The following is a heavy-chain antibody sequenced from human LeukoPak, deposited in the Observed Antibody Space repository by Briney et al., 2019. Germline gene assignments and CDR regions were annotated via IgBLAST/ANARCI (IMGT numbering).Heavy chain of an antibody. V-gene: IGHV1-46*01. CDR3: ARAFTGGTLDL. J-gene: IGHJ5*02. CDR2: INPSAGIT. CDR1: GYTFTSSH. D-gene: IGHD2-8*02. Sequence: ASVKASCKASGYTFTSSHLHWVRQVPGQGLEWMGVINPSAGITSYAQKFQGRVTMTTDTSTSTFYMELSSLRSDDTAVFYCARAFTGGTLDLWGQGTLVTVSS.